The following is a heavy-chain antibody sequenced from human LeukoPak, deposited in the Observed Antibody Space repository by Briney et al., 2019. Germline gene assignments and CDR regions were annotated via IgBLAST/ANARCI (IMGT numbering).Heavy chain of an antibody. V-gene: IGHV3-30*18. Sequence: GRSLRLSCAASGFTFSSYGMHWVRQAPGKGLEWVAVISYDGSNKYYAGSVKGRFTISRDKSKNTLYLQMNSLRAEDTAVYYCAKLDRAGSGSYSYFDYWGQGTLVTVSS. J-gene: IGHJ4*02. CDR3: AKLDRAGSGSYSYFDY. CDR2: ISYDGSNK. D-gene: IGHD3-10*01. CDR1: GFTFSSYG.